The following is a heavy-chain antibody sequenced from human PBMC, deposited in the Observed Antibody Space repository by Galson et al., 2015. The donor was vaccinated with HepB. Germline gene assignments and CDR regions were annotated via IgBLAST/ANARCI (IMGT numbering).Heavy chain of an antibody. Sequence: SVKVSCKASGGTFSSYAISWVRQAPGQGLEWMGGIIPIFGTANYAQKFQDRVTITADESTSTAYMELSSLRSEDTAVYYCAKNLGTAPEFGMDVWGQGTTVTVSS. J-gene: IGHJ6*02. D-gene: IGHD1-7*01. CDR1: GGTFSSYA. V-gene: IGHV1-69*13. CDR2: IIPIFGTA. CDR3: AKNLGTAPEFGMDV.